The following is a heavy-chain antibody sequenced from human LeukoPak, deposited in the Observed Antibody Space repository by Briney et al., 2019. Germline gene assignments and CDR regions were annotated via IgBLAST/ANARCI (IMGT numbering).Heavy chain of an antibody. Sequence: SETLSLTCAVYGGSFSGYYWSWIRQPPGKGLEWIGEINHSGSTNYNPSLKSRVTISVDTSKNQFSLKLSSVTAADTAVYYCATRLAAKGRYYMDVWGKGTTVTVSS. J-gene: IGHJ6*03. V-gene: IGHV4-34*01. CDR1: GGSFSGYY. CDR2: INHSGST. CDR3: ATRLAAKGRYYMDV. D-gene: IGHD2-15*01.